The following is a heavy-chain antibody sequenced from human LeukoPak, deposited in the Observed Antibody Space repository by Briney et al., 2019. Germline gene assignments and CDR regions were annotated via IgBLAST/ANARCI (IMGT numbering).Heavy chain of an antibody. J-gene: IGHJ4*02. CDR2: VNSDGSST. CDR1: GFTFSSYW. Sequence: GGSLRLSCAASGFTFSSYWMHWVRQAPGKGLVWVSRVNSDGSSTSYADSVKGRFTISRDNAKNTLYLQMNSLRAEDTAVYYCARESSSWYGDLYYFDYWGQGTLMTVSS. D-gene: IGHD6-13*01. CDR3: ARESSSWYGDLYYFDY. V-gene: IGHV3-74*01.